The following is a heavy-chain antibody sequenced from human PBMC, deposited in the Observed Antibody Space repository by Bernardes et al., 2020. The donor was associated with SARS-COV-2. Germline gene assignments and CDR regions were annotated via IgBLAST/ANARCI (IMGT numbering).Heavy chain of an antibody. Sequence: ASVKVSCKISGYTLNEVSMHWVRQAPGEGLEWMGGSHAEDDETLYERKFQGRVTMTEDTSTDTSYMELSGLTSDDTAVYYCATAVVHIAAVGTVGNFDFWGQGTLVTVSS. CDR2: SHAEDDET. D-gene: IGHD6-13*01. CDR1: GYTLNEVS. CDR3: ATAVVHIAAVGTVGNFDF. J-gene: IGHJ4*02. V-gene: IGHV1-24*01.